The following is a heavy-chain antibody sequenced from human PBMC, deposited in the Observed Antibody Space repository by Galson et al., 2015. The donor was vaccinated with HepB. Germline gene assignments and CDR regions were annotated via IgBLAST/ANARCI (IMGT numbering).Heavy chain of an antibody. CDR3: AKASSSSWPYYFDY. CDR1: GFTFSSYV. CDR2: LTGSSDST. D-gene: IGHD6-13*01. J-gene: IGHJ4*02. Sequence: SLRLSCAASGFTFSSYVMSWVRQPPGKGLEWVSALTGSSDSTYYADSVKGRFTISRDNSKNTLYLQMNSLRAEDTAVYYCAKASSSSWPYYFDYWGQGTPVTVSS. V-gene: IGHV3-23*01.